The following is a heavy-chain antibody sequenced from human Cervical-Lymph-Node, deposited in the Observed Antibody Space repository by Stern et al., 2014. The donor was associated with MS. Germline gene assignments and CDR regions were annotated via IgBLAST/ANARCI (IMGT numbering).Heavy chain of an antibody. CDR1: GFTFNTYG. V-gene: IGHV3-23*04. CDR3: VRDPPLDARFLGLDP. J-gene: IGHJ5*02. D-gene: IGHD3-3*01. CDR2: ISDIGDRT. Sequence: EVQLVQSGGGLVPPGGSLRLSCAVSGFTFNTYGMSWVRQAPGMGLEGISAISDIGDRTYYADSVQGRFTISRDNSKNTLYLQMNSRSAEDTAVYYCVRDPPLDARFLGLDPWGQGTLVTVSS.